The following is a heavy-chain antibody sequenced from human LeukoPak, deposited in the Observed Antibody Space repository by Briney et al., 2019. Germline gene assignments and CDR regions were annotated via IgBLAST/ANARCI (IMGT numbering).Heavy chain of an antibody. D-gene: IGHD3-22*01. CDR3: ARYFSDGSAYYADY. J-gene: IGHJ4*02. CDR1: GYTFTTYG. V-gene: IGHV1-18*01. CDR2: IRAYNGNT. Sequence: ASVKVSCKASGYTFTTYGISWVRQAPGQGLEWVGWIRAYNGNTNYAQKLQGRVTMTTDTSTSTAYMELRSLRSDDTAVYYCARYFSDGSAYYADYWGQGTLVTVSS.